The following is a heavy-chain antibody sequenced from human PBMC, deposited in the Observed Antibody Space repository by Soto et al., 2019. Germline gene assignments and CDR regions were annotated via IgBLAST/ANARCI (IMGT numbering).Heavy chain of an antibody. D-gene: IGHD3-22*01. Sequence: PGGSLRLSCAASGFTFSSYAMSWVRQAPGKGLEWVAVLSYDGSNKYYADSVKGRFTISRDNSKNTLYLQMNSLRAEDTAVYYYATSYDSSGYDAFDIWGQGTMVTVSS. CDR1: GFTFSSYA. V-gene: IGHV3-30-3*01. J-gene: IGHJ3*02. CDR2: LSYDGSNK. CDR3: ATSYDSSGYDAFDI.